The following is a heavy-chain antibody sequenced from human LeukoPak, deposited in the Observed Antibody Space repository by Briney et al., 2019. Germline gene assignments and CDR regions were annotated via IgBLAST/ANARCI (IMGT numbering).Heavy chain of an antibody. CDR3: ARGGCSSTSCYMGDYYFDY. CDR2: IIPIFGTA. J-gene: IGHJ4*02. D-gene: IGHD2-2*02. V-gene: IGHV1-69*13. Sequence: SGKVSCKAAGYTFTSYGISGVRQAPGQGLEGRGGIIPIFGTANYAQKFQGRVTITADESTSTAYMELSSLRSEDTAVYYCARGGCSSTSCYMGDYYFDYWGQGTLVTVSS. CDR1: GYTFTSYG.